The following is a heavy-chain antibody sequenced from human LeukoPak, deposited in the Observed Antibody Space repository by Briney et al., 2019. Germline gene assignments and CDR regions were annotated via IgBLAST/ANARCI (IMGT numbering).Heavy chain of an antibody. V-gene: IGHV1-69*01. D-gene: IGHD4-17*01. J-gene: IGHJ3*02. CDR2: IIPIFGTA. CDR1: GGTFSSYA. Sequence: SVKVSCKASGGTFSSYAISWVRQAPGQGLEWMGGIIPIFGTANYAQKFQGRVTITADESTSTAYMKLSSLRSEDTAVYYCQTVTTSDAFDIWGQGTMVTVSS. CDR3: QTVTTSDAFDI.